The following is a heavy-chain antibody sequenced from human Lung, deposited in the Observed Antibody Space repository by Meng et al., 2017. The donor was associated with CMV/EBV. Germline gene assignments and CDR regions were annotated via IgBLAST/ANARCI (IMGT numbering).Heavy chain of an antibody. V-gene: IGHV4-59*01. Sequence: GSLRLSCTVSGGSISSYYWSWIRQPPGKGLEWIGYIYYSGSTNYNPSLKSRVTISVDTSKNQFSLKLSSVTAADTAVYYCARDLGYCSSTSCYYYYGMDVCGTGHXVNGAS. J-gene: IGHJ6*04. CDR3: ARDLGYCSSTSCYYYYGMDV. CDR2: IYYSGST. CDR1: GGSISSYY. D-gene: IGHD2-2*01.